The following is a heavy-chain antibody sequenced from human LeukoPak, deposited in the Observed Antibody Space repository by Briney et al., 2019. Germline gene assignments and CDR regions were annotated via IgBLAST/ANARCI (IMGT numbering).Heavy chain of an antibody. D-gene: IGHD4-23*01. J-gene: IGHJ4*02. V-gene: IGHV3-30*02. CDR2: IRYDGSNK. CDR1: GFTFSSYV. Sequence: PGGSLRLSCAASGFTFSSYVMHWVRQAPGKGLEWVAFIRYDGSNKYYADSVKGRFTLSRDNSKNTLYLQMNSLRAEDTAVYYCARERVETRNRYYFDYWGQGTLVTVSS. CDR3: ARERVETRNRYYFDY.